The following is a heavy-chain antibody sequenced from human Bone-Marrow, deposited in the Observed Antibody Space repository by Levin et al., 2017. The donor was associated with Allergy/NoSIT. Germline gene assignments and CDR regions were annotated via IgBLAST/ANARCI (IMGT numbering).Heavy chain of an antibody. Sequence: SCAASGFTVSSNYMSWVRQAPGKGLEWVSIIYSDSRTYYADSVKGRFIISRDNSKNTLYLQMNSLRAEDTAVYYCARDSRIVAAGRRDYYYGMDVWGQGTTVTVSS. J-gene: IGHJ6*02. CDR3: ARDSRIVAAGRRDYYYGMDV. CDR2: IYSDSRT. CDR1: GFTVSSNY. V-gene: IGHV3-53*01. D-gene: IGHD6-13*01.